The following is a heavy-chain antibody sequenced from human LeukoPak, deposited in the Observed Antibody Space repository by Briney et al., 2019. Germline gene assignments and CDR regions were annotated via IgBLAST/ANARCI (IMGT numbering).Heavy chain of an antibody. CDR3: ARGGPAAGRFDY. D-gene: IGHD6-13*01. CDR1: GFTFDGYG. Sequence: PGGSLRLSCAASGFTFDGYGMSWVRQAPGKGLEWVSGINWNGGSTGYADSVKGRFTISRDNSKNTLYLQMNSLRAEDTAAYYCARGGPAAGRFDYWGQGTLVTVSS. V-gene: IGHV3-20*04. J-gene: IGHJ4*02. CDR2: INWNGGST.